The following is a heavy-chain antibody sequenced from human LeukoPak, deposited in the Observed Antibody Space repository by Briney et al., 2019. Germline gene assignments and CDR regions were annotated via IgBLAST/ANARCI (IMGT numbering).Heavy chain of an antibody. J-gene: IGHJ4*02. Sequence: GESLKISCKGSGHSFTSYWIGWVRQMPGKGLEWMGIIYPSDSDTRYSPSFQGQVTISADKSISTAYLQWSSLKASDTAMYFCARYSRPYDSGTYYFDFWGQGTLVTVSS. CDR2: IYPSDSDT. D-gene: IGHD3-10*01. CDR1: GHSFTSYW. V-gene: IGHV5-51*01. CDR3: ARYSRPYDSGTYYFDF.